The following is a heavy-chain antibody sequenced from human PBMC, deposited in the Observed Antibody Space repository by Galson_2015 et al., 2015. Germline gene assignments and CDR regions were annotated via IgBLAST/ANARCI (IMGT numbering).Heavy chain of an antibody. CDR1: GSSFPRYW. V-gene: IGHV5-51*01. J-gene: IGHJ4*02. D-gene: IGHD3-16*01. CDR3: ASAFMITFGGVTPAYFDY. CDR2: TYPGDSDT. Sequence: QSGAEVKKPGESLKISCKGSGSSFPRYWIGWVRQMPGKGLEWMGITYPGDSDTRYSPSFQGQVTISADKSISTAYLQWSSLKASDTAMYYCASAFMITFGGVTPAYFDYWGQGTLVTVSS.